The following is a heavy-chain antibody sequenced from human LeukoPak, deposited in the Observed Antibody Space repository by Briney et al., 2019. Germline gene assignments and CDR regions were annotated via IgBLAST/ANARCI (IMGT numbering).Heavy chain of an antibody. V-gene: IGHV4-59*01. D-gene: IGHD2-15*01. CDR1: GGSISSYY. Sequence: SETLSLTCTVSGGSISSYYWSWIRQPPGEGLEWIGYIYYSGSTNYNPSLKSRVTISVDTSKNQFSLKLTSVTAADTAVYYCARDKVVIAARYHYYYGSDVWGQGTTVTVSS. J-gene: IGHJ6*02. CDR2: IYYSGST. CDR3: ARDKVVIAARYHYYYGSDV.